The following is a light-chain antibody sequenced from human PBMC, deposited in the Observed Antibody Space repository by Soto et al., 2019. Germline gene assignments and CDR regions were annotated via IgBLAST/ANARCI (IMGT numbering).Light chain of an antibody. V-gene: IGKV3-20*01. CDR3: QQYGSSGYT. Sequence: EIVLTQSPGTLSLSPGERATLSCRASQSVSSSYLAGYQQKPGQAPRLLIYGASSRATGIPDRFNGSGSGTYFTLTISILEPEDFAVYYCQQYGSSGYTFGQGTKLEIK. CDR1: QSVSSSY. J-gene: IGKJ2*01. CDR2: GAS.